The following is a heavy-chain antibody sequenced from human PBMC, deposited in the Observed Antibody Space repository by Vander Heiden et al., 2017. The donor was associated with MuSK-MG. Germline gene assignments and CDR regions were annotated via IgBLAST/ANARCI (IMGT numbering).Heavy chain of an antibody. V-gene: IGHV3-33*01. CDR2: RWYDGSNK. CDR1: GFTFSSYG. D-gene: IGHD3-22*01. Sequence: QVQLVESGGGVVQPGRSLRLSCAASGFTFSSYGMHWVRQAPGKGLEWVAVRWYDGSNKYYADSVKGRLTISRDNSKNTLYLQMNSLRAEDTAVYYCARDKGYYYDSSGYYYGYYYYYYGMDVWGQGTTVTVS. J-gene: IGHJ6*02. CDR3: ARDKGYYYDSSGYYYGYYYYYYGMDV.